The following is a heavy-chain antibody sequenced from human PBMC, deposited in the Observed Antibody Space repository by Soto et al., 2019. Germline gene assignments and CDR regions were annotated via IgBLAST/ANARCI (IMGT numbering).Heavy chain of an antibody. CDR1: GGTFSSYA. CDR2: IIPIFGTA. D-gene: IGHD5-18*01. V-gene: IGHV1-69*13. J-gene: IGHJ4*02. Sequence: SVKVSCKDSGGTFSSYAISWVRQAPGQGLEWMGGIIPIFGTANYAQKFQGRVTITADESTSTAYMELSSLRSEDTAVYYCARAQRGYSYKIDYWGQGTLAPVSS. CDR3: ARAQRGYSYKIDY.